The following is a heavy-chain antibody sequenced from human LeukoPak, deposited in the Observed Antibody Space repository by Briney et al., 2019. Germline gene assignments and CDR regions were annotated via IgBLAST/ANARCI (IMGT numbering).Heavy chain of an antibody. CDR3: ARTVDHNYYYMDV. CDR2: IIPIFGTA. V-gene: IGHV1-69*05. J-gene: IGHJ6*03. CDR1: GGTFSRYA. Sequence: ASVKVFCKASGGTFSRYAISGVRQAPGQGLEWMGGIIPIFGTANYAQKFQGRVTITTDESTSTAYMELSSLRSEDTAVYYCARTVDHNYYYMDVWGKGTTVTVSS. D-gene: IGHD4-23*01.